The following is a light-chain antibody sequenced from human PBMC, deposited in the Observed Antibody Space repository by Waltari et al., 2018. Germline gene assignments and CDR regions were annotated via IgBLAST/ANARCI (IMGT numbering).Light chain of an antibody. CDR2: ATT. J-gene: IGLJ3*02. Sequence: QSALTQPASVSGSPGQSITLPCSGTNHLVSWYQQFPGKVPKLVIYATTERPSGVSNRFSGSKSGDTASLTISGLQPGDEADYYCCSYEPFNRVFGGGTKLTVL. CDR1: NHL. CDR3: CSYEPFNRV. V-gene: IGLV2-23*01.